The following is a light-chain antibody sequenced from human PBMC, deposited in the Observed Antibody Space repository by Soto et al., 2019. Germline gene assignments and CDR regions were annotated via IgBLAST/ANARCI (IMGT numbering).Light chain of an antibody. J-gene: IGKJ1*01. Sequence: DIQMTQSPFTLSASVGDRVTITCRASQSISSWLAWYQQKPGSAPKLLIYQASTLQTGVPSRFSGSGSGTEFTLPLSSLQPDDFATYYCQQYNGSPWTFGQGTKVDIK. CDR1: QSISSW. V-gene: IGKV1-5*03. CDR3: QQYNGSPWT. CDR2: QAS.